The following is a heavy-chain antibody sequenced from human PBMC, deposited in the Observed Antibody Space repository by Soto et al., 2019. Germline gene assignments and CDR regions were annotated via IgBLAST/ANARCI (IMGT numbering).Heavy chain of an antibody. CDR3: GGGAYFSDY. V-gene: IGHV3-33*01. Sequence: QVQLVESGGGVVQPGRSLRLSCAASGFSFSSYGMHWVRQAPGKGLAWVATIWYDGNTKYYADSVKGRFTISRDNSKDTLYLQMNSRRDEGRAVYYCGGGAYFSDYWGQGTLVTVSS. J-gene: IGHJ4*02. D-gene: IGHD3-16*01. CDR1: GFSFSSYG. CDR2: IWYDGNTK.